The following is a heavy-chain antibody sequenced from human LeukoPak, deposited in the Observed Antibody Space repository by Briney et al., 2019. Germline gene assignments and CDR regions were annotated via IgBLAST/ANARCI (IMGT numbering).Heavy chain of an antibody. V-gene: IGHV1-18*01. D-gene: IGHD3-16*02. Sequence: ASVKVSCKASGYTFTSYGISWVRQAPGQGLEWMGWISAYNGNTNYAQKLQGRVTMTTDTSTSTAHMELRSLRSDDTAVYYCARDSSLGYDYVWGSYRYFDYWGQGTLVTVSS. J-gene: IGHJ4*02. CDR1: GYTFTSYG. CDR3: ARDSSLGYDYVWGSYRYFDY. CDR2: ISAYNGNT.